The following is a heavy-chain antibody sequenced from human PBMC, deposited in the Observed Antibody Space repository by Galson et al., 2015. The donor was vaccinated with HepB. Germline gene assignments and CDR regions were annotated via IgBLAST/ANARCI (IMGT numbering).Heavy chain of an antibody. CDR2: THYSGST. CDR1: TFGDYT. V-gene: IGHV4-30-4*01. Sequence: TFGDYTMSWFRQAPGKGLEWIGYTHYSGSTYYNPSLRGRLTISEGMSKNQFSLKLSSVTAAGTAIYYCARSSEDNYGSFDYWGQGTLVTVSS. J-gene: IGHJ4*02. D-gene: IGHD3-10*01. CDR3: ARSSEDNYGSFDY.